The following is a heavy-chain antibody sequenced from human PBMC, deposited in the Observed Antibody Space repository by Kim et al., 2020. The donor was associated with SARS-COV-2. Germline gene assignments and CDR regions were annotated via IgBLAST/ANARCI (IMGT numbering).Heavy chain of an antibody. V-gene: IGHV1-18*01. Sequence: KVNTNYAQKCQGRVTMTTDTSTTTVYMELRSLKSDDTAVYYCARGRPLDYWGQGTLVTVSS. CDR2: KVNT. J-gene: IGHJ4*02. CDR3: ARGRPLDY.